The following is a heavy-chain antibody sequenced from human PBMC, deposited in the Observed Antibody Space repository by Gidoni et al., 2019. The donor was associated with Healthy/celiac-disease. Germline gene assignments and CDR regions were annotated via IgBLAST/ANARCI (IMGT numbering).Heavy chain of an antibody. CDR1: GLSLSTSGVG. CDR2: ISWDDDK. V-gene: IGHV2-5*02. D-gene: IGHD6-19*01. J-gene: IGHJ3*02. Sequence: QITLMESGPTRVKPPQPLTLNCTFPGLSLSTSGVGVGWIRHPTGKALEWLALISWDDDKPYSPSLKSRLTITKDTSKNQVVLTMTNMDPVDTATYYCAHSRIAVAGNAFDIWGQGTMVTVSS. CDR3: AHSRIAVAGNAFDI.